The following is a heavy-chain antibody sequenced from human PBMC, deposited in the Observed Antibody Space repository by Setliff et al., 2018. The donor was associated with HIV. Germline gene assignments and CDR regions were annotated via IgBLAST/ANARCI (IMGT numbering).Heavy chain of an antibody. CDR1: GGSISSYY. Sequence: SETLSLTCTVSGGSISSYYWSWIRQPAGKGLEWIGRIYTSGSTNYNPSLKSRISISIDTSKNQFSLKVNSVTAADTAVYFCARGVYPREFYFDYWGQGALVTVSS. V-gene: IGHV4-4*07. CDR2: IYTSGST. D-gene: IGHD2-8*01. CDR3: ARGVYPREFYFDY. J-gene: IGHJ4*02.